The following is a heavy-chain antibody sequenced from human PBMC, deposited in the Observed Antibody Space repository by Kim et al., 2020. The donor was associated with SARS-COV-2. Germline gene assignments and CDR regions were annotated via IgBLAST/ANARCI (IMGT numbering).Heavy chain of an antibody. Sequence: GGSLRLSCAASGFTFSSYEMNWVRQAPGKGLEWVSYISSSGSTIYYADSVKGRFTISRDNAKNSLYLQMNSLRAEDTAVYYCARNDLWFGELLSADYWGQGTLVTVSS. V-gene: IGHV3-48*03. CDR2: ISSSGSTI. J-gene: IGHJ4*02. CDR3: ARNDLWFGELLSADY. CDR1: GFTFSSYE. D-gene: IGHD3-10*01.